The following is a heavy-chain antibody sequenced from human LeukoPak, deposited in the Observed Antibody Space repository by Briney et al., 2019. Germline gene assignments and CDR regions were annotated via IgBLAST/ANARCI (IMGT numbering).Heavy chain of an antibody. CDR2: ISSGGSSI. CDR3: VRLYDDYTNGHFDS. V-gene: IGHV3-48*04. D-gene: IGHD4-11*01. Sequence: PGGSLRLPCAASGFTFSSYSMNWVRQAPGKGLEWVSYISSGGSSIYYADSVKGRFTISRHNAKNSLYLQLNSLRAEDTAVYYCVRLYDDYTNGHFDSWGQGTLVTVSS. CDR1: GFTFSSYS. J-gene: IGHJ4*02.